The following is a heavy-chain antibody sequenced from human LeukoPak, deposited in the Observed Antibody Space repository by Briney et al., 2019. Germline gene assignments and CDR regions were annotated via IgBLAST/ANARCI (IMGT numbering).Heavy chain of an antibody. D-gene: IGHD3-16*01. CDR3: ARAWRYDGEGGRCFDY. J-gene: IGHJ4*02. CDR2: IYTSGST. CDR1: GGSISSYY. V-gene: IGHV4-4*07. Sequence: SETLSLTCTVSGGSISSYYWSWIRQPAGKGLEWIGRIYTSGSTNYNPSLKSRVTMSVDTSKNQFSLKLSSVTAADTAVYYCARAWRYDGEGGRCFDYWGQGTLVTVSS.